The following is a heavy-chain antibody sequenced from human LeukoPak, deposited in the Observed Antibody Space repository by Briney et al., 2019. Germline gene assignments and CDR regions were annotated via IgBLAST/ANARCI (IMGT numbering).Heavy chain of an antibody. Sequence: GGSLRLSCAASGFTFSGYTLNWGRQAPGKGLEWVSSISSSSTYIHYADSVKGRFTISRDNAKNSVYLQMNSLRAEDTAVYYCARGGQLVDYWGQGTLVTVSS. D-gene: IGHD6-13*01. CDR3: ARGGQLVDY. V-gene: IGHV3-21*01. CDR2: ISSSSTYI. CDR1: GFTFSGYT. J-gene: IGHJ4*02.